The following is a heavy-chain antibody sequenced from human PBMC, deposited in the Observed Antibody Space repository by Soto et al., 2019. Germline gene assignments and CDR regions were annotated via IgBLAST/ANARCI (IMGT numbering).Heavy chain of an antibody. J-gene: IGHJ3*02. CDR1: GFIFSDYR. CDR2: ISGSSTYI. CDR3: ARVRLPYTGSHPDAFDI. Sequence: PGGSLRLSCAASGFIFSDYRMNWVRQAPGKGLEWVSSISGSSTYIYYGDSMKGRFTTSRDNARNSLYLQMNSLRVEDTAVYYCARVRLPYTGSHPDAFDIWGLRTMVTVSS. V-gene: IGHV3-21*01. D-gene: IGHD1-26*01.